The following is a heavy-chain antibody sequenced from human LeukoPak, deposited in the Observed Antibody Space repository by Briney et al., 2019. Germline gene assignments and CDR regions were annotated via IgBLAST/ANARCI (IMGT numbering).Heavy chain of an antibody. V-gene: IGHV3-20*01. Sequence: GGSLRLSCATSGFTFDDYGMSWVRQVPGKGLEWVSGINWNGGSTGYADSVKGRFTISRDNAENSLYLQMNSLRAEDTALYHCARKGVGGELGGFDYWGQGTLVTVSS. J-gene: IGHJ4*02. D-gene: IGHD3-16*01. CDR2: INWNGGST. CDR1: GFTFDDYG. CDR3: ARKGVGGELGGFDY.